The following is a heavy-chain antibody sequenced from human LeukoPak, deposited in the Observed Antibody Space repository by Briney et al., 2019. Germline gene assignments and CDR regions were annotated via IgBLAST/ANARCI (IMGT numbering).Heavy chain of an antibody. V-gene: IGHV1-18*01. CDR1: AYTSTIFG. Sequence: SVKVSCKTSAYTSTIFGLSWVRHPDGEGLGWMGCIITYKGKTYYTQKIQGRVTMTTDTSTSTAHMELRSLRYDDTAVYYCAKTTVTSEEYFYYYMDVWGKGTTVTVSS. CDR3: AKTTVTSEEYFYYYMDV. D-gene: IGHD4-17*01. CDR2: IITYKGKT. J-gene: IGHJ6*03.